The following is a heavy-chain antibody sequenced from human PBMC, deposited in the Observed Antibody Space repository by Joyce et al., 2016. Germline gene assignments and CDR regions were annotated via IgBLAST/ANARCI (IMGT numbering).Heavy chain of an antibody. D-gene: IGHD2-15*01. J-gene: IGHJ6*02. Sequence: EVYLVESGGDLVQPGGSLRFSCAASGFTFRNYWMNWVRQAPGKGLEWVANINQHGVETYYVDSVKGRFIISRDDAKNSLSLQMNILTAADTAVYYCARGMNTPAIDVWGQGTTVTVSS. CDR2: INQHGVET. CDR3: ARGMNTPAIDV. V-gene: IGHV3-7*03. CDR1: GFTFRNYW.